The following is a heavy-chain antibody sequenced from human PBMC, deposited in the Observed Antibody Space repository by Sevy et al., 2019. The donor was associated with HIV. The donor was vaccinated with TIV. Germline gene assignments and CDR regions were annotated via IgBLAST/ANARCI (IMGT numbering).Heavy chain of an antibody. CDR1: GGSITSSGHY. Sequence: SETLSLTCTVSGGSITSSGHYWGWIRQSPGKGLEWIGEINHSGSTNYNPSLKSRVTISVDTSKSQFSLKLISVTAADTAVYYCVRGGSSGWQYFFDYWGQGTLVTVSS. J-gene: IGHJ4*02. D-gene: IGHD6-19*01. V-gene: IGHV4-39*07. CDR3: VRGGSSGWQYFFDY. CDR2: INHSGST.